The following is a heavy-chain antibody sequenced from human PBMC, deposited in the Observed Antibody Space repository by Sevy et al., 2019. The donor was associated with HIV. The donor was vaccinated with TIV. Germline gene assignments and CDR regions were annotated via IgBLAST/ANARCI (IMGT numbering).Heavy chain of an antibody. D-gene: IGHD5-18*01. CDR3: ARGKIQLWNWFDP. Sequence: SQTLSLTCAISGDSVFRTIAAWNWTRQPPWRGLGWLGRTYYRSKGYNDNEVSVKSRITITPDTSKNNFSLQLNSVTPEDTAVYYCARGKIQLWNWFDPWGQGTLVTVSS. CDR2: TYYRSKGYN. CDR1: GDSVFRTIAA. V-gene: IGHV6-1*01. J-gene: IGHJ5*02.